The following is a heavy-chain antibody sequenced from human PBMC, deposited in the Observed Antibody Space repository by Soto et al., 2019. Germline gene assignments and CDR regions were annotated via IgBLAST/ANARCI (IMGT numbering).Heavy chain of an antibody. CDR2: ISSSGSTI. V-gene: IGHV3-48*03. D-gene: IGHD3-22*01. Sequence: PGGSLRLSCAASGFTFSSYEMNWVRQAPGKGLEWVSYISSSGSTIYYADSVKGRFTISRDNAKNSLYLQMNSLRAEDTAVYYCARDTWGLQGYYDSSGYPYYYYGMDVWGQGTTVTVSS. J-gene: IGHJ6*02. CDR3: ARDTWGLQGYYDSSGYPYYYYGMDV. CDR1: GFTFSSYE.